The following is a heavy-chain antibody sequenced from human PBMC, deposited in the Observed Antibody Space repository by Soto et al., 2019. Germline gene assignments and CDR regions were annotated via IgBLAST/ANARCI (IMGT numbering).Heavy chain of an antibody. J-gene: IGHJ6*02. D-gene: IGHD3-22*01. CDR1: GGSFSGYY. CDR3: ARGIPHYYDSSGYSSHTNYYYYGMDV. V-gene: IGHV4-34*01. CDR2: INHSGST. Sequence: SETLSLTCAVYGGSFSGYYWSWIRQPPGKGLEWMGEINHSGSTNYNPSLKSRVTISVDTSKNQFSLKLSSVTAADTAVYYCARGIPHYYDSSGYSSHTNYYYYGMDVWGQGTTVTVSS.